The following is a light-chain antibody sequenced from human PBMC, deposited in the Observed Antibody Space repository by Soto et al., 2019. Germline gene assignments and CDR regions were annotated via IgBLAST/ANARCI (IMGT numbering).Light chain of an antibody. V-gene: IGLV2-14*01. Sequence: QSALTQPASVSGSPGQSITISCTGTSSDVSGYNYVSWYQQHPGKAPKLIISEVSTRPSGVSNRFSGSKSGNTASLTISGLQAEDEADYYCSSYTSSSTVVFGTGTKLTVL. CDR3: SSYTSSSTVV. CDR2: EVS. J-gene: IGLJ1*01. CDR1: SSDVSGYNY.